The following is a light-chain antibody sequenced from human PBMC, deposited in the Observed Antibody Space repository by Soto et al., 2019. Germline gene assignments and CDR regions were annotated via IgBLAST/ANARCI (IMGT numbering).Light chain of an antibody. J-gene: IGKJ5*01. CDR3: QLSDSSLT. V-gene: IGKV1-39*01. CDR2: AAT. CDR1: HNINTY. Sequence: DIQMTQSPSSLSASVGDRLAITCRASHNINTYLNWYQQRPRKAPRLLIYAATSVQGGVPTRFSGSGCRTYFTLTISSLQPEDFATYYCQLSDSSLTFGQGTRLEIK.